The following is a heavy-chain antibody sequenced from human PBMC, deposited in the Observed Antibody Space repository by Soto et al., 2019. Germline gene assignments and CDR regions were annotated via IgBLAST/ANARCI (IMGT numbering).Heavy chain of an antibody. J-gene: IGHJ4*02. V-gene: IGHV1-18*01. D-gene: IGHD1-1*01. CDR2: ISAHNGNT. CDR1: GYTFTSYG. CDR3: ARGRYGDY. Sequence: QVNLVQSGAEVKKPGASVKVSCKASGYTFTSYGITWVRQAPGQGLEWMGWISAHNGNTDYAQKLQGRVIVTRDTSTSTAYMERRSLRSDDTGVYYCARGRYGDYWGQGALVTVSS.